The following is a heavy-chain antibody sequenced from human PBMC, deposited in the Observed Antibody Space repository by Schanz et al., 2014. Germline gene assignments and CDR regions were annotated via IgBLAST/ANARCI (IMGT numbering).Heavy chain of an antibody. CDR2: ITYNGGTI. D-gene: IGHD2-2*01. CDR1: GITFSSHS. Sequence: EVQLLESGGGLVQPGGSLRLSCAASGITFSSHSFNWVRQAPGKGLEWISYITYNGGTIYYADSVKGRFTISRDNAKNSLYLEMNSLRAEDTAVYYCARVKYCTITRCYRTETEGIYYMDVWGKGTTVTVSS. J-gene: IGHJ6*03. CDR3: ARVKYCTITRCYRTETEGIYYMDV. V-gene: IGHV3-48*01.